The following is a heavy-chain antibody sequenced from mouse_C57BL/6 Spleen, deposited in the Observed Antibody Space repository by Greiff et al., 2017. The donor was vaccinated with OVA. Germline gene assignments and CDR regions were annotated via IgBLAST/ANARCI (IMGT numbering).Heavy chain of an antibody. V-gene: IGHV1-55*01. CDR2: IYPGSGST. Sequence: QVQLQQPGAELVKPGASVKMSCKASGYTFTSYWITWVKQRPGQGLEWIGDIYPGSGSTNYNEKFKSKATLTVDTSSSTAYMQLSSLTSEDSAVYYCERGLYGNSYFDYWGQGTTLTVSS. CDR1: GYTFTSYW. D-gene: IGHD2-1*01. CDR3: ERGLYGNSYFDY. J-gene: IGHJ2*01.